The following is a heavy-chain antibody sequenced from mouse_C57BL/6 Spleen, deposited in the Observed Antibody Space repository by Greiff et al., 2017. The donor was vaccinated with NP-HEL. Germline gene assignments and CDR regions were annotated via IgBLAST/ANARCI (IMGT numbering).Heavy chain of an antibody. V-gene: IGHV1-69*01. D-gene: IGHD2-3*01. CDR2: IDPSDSYT. Sequence: QVQLKQSGAELVMPGASVKLSCKASGYTFTSYWMHWVKQRPGQGLEWIGEIDPSDSYTNYNQKFKGKSTLTVDKSSSTAYMQLSSLTSEDSAVYYCARIGDGYLLAMDYWGQGTSVTVSS. CDR3: ARIGDGYLLAMDY. J-gene: IGHJ4*01. CDR1: GYTFTSYW.